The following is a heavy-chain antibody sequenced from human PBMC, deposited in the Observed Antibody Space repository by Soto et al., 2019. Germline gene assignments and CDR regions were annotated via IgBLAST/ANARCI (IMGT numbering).Heavy chain of an antibody. CDR1: GFTFSSYG. CDR3: AKDLLRYFDWLFRFNLFDP. V-gene: IGHV3-30*18. J-gene: IGHJ5*02. Sequence: GGSLRLSCAASGFTFSSYGMHWVRQAPGKGLEWVAVISYDGSNKYYADSVKGRFTISRDNSKNTLYLQMNSLRAEDTAVYYCAKDLLRYFDWLFRFNLFDPWGQGTLVTVS. D-gene: IGHD3-9*01. CDR2: ISYDGSNK.